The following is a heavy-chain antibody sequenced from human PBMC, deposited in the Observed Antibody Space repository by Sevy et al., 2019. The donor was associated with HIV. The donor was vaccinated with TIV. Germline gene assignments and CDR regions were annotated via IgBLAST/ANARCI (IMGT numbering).Heavy chain of an antibody. CDR3: ARVIISSGYYSYYYYGMDV. CDR2: IKQDGSEK. CDR1: GFTFSSYW. Sequence: GGSLRLSCAASGFTFSSYWMSWVRQAPGKGLEGVANIKQDGSEKYYVDSVKGRFTISRDNAKNSLYLQMNSLRAEDTAVYYCARVIISSGYYSYYYYGMDVWGQGTTVTVSS. D-gene: IGHD3-22*01. J-gene: IGHJ6*02. V-gene: IGHV3-7*01.